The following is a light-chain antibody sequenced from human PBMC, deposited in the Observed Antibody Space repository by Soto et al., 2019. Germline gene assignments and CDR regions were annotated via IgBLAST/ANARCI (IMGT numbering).Light chain of an antibody. Sequence: QLVLTQSSSASASLGSSVKLTCTLSSGHSSYIIAWHQQQPGKAPRYLMKLEGSGSYNKGSGVPDRFSGSSSEADRYLTISNLQSEDEADYYCETWDSNIVVFGGGTKLTVL. CDR3: ETWDSNIVV. CDR1: SGHSSYI. V-gene: IGLV4-60*03. J-gene: IGLJ2*01. CDR2: LEGSGSY.